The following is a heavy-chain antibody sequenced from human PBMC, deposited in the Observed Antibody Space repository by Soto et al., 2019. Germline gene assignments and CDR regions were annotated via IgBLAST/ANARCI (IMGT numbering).Heavy chain of an antibody. CDR1: GFTFSSYS. CDR2: ISSSSSTI. D-gene: IGHD4-17*01. J-gene: IGHJ4*02. CDR3: ARDLNYGLFDY. V-gene: IGHV3-48*01. Sequence: EVQLVESGGGLVQPGGSLRLSCAASGFTFSSYSMNWVRQAQGKGLEWVSYISSSSSTIYYADSEKGRFTISRDNAKNSLYLQMNSLRAEDTAVYYFARDLNYGLFDYWGQGTLVTVSS.